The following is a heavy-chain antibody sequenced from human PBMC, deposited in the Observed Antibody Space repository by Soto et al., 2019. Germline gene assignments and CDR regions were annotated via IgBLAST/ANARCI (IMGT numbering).Heavy chain of an antibody. CDR1: GGAFSSYA. Sequence: SVKVSCKASGGAFSSYAISWVRQAPGQGLEWMGGIIPIFGTANYAQKFQGRVTITADKSTSTAYMELSSLRSEDTAVYYCARDYGDGSGSYYARFDYWGQGTLVTVSS. J-gene: IGHJ4*02. CDR3: ARDYGDGSGSYYARFDY. CDR2: IIPIFGTA. V-gene: IGHV1-69*06. D-gene: IGHD3-10*01.